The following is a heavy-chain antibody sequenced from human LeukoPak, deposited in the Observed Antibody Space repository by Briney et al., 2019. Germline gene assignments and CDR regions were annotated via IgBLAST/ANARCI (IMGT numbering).Heavy chain of an antibody. CDR2: FDPEDGET. CDR1: GYTLTELC. J-gene: IGHJ4*02. Sequence: ASVKVSCKVSGYTLTELCMHWVRQAPGKGLEWMGGFDPEDGETIYAQKFQGRVTMTEDTSTDTAYMELSSLRSEDTAVYYCARGKGVDTAMAIDYWGQGTLVTVSS. CDR3: ARGKGVDTAMAIDY. V-gene: IGHV1-24*01. D-gene: IGHD5-18*01.